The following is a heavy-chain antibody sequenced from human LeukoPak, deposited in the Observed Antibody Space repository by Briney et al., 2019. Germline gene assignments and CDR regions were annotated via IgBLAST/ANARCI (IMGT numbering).Heavy chain of an antibody. J-gene: IGHJ2*01. CDR2: INPNSGGT. CDR3: AKGSYCTNGVYYTPNWYFDL. CDR1: GYTFTGYY. Sequence: ASVRVSCKASGYTFTGYYMHCVRPAPGQGLEWGGWINPNSGGTNYAQKFQGRVTMTRDASISTAYMGLSRLRSDDTAVYYCAKGSYCTNGVYYTPNWYFDLWGRGTLVTVSS. V-gene: IGHV1-2*02. D-gene: IGHD2-8*01.